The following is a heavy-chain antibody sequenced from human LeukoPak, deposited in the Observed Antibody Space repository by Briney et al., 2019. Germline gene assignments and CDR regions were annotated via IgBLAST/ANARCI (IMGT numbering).Heavy chain of an antibody. CDR1: GFTFSSYE. J-gene: IGHJ6*03. Sequence: GGSLRLSCAASGFTFSSYEMNWVRQAPGKGLEWVSYISSSGSTIYYADSAKGRFTISRDNAKNSMYLQMNSLRAEDTAVYYCARGVDYYYYYMDVWGKGTTVTVSS. CDR3: ARGVDYYYYYMDV. CDR2: ISSSGSTI. V-gene: IGHV3-48*03.